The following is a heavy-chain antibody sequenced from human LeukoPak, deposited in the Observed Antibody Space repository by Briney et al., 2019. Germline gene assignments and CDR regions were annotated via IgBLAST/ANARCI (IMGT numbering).Heavy chain of an antibody. V-gene: IGHV1-18*04. D-gene: IGHD3-9*01. J-gene: IGHJ4*02. CDR1: GYTFTGYY. Sequence: ASVKVSCKASGYTFTGYYMHWVRQAPGQGLEWMGWISAYNGNTNYAQKLQGRVTMTTDTSTSTAYMELRSLRSDDTAVYYCARARYYDILTWVPPFDYWGQGTLVTVSS. CDR3: ARARYYDILTWVPPFDY. CDR2: ISAYNGNT.